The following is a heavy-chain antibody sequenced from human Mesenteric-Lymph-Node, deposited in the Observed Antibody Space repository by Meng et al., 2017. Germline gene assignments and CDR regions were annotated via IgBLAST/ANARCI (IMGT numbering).Heavy chain of an antibody. CDR1: GGSISSSSYY. V-gene: IGHV4-39*07. CDR2: IYYSGST. Sequence: SETLSLTCTVSGGSISSSSYYWGWIRQPPGKGLEWIGSIYYSGSTYYNPSLKSRVTISVDTSKNQFSLKLSSVTAADTAVYYCARSISAAVRFDYWGQGTLVTVSS. J-gene: IGHJ4*02. CDR3: ARSISAAVRFDY. D-gene: IGHD6-13*01.